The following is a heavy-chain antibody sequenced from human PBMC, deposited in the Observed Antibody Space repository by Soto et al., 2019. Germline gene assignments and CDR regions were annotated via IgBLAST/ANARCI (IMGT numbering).Heavy chain of an antibody. V-gene: IGHV1-18*01. D-gene: IGHD2-2*01. J-gene: IGHJ4*02. Sequence: QVQLVQSGAEVKKPGASVEVSCKASGYTFTSYGISWVRQAPGQGLEWMGWISAYNGNTNYAQKLQGRVTMTTDTSTSTAYMELRSLRSDDTAVYYCARGPDIVVVPADLTFDYWGQGTLVTVSS. CDR3: ARGPDIVVVPADLTFDY. CDR1: GYTFTSYG. CDR2: ISAYNGNT.